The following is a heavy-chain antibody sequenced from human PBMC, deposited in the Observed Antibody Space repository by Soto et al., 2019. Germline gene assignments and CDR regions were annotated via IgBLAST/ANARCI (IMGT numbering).Heavy chain of an antibody. D-gene: IGHD1-26*01. CDR1: GGTFSTYS. CDR3: ASSSGNNYGVGTNYYFDY. CDR2: IIPIFGTA. Sequence: QVQLVQSGAEVKKPGSSVKVSCKTSGGTFSTYSIVWVRQAPGEGLEWMGGIIPIFGTANYAQKFQDRVTITADKSTNTAFMELSSLKSEDTAMYYCASSSGNNYGVGTNYYFDYWGKGTLVPVSS. J-gene: IGHJ4*02. V-gene: IGHV1-69*06.